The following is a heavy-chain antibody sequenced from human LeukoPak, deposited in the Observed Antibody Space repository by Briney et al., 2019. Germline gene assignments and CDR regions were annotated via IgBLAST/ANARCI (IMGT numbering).Heavy chain of an antibody. CDR3: ARLDMVRGVKDY. J-gene: IGHJ4*02. Sequence: TLSLTCTVSGGSISSGSYYWSWIRQPAGKGLEWIGRIYTSGSRSYNPSLKSRVTISVDTSKNQFSLKLSSVTAADTAVYYCARLDMVRGVKDYWGQGTLVTVSS. V-gene: IGHV4-61*02. D-gene: IGHD3-10*01. CDR2: IYTSGSR. CDR1: GGSISSGSYY.